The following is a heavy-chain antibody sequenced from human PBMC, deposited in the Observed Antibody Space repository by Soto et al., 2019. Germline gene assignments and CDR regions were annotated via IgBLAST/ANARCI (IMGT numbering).Heavy chain of an antibody. CDR2: IYYSGST. CDR1: GGSISSGGYY. D-gene: IGHD3-10*01. J-gene: IGHJ6*03. CDR3: ARSGRVRGALRVLYMDV. Sequence: SETLSLTCTVSGGSISSGGYYWSWIRQHPGKGLEWIGYIYYSGSTYYNPSLKSRVTISVDTSKNQFSLKLSSVTAADTAVYYCARSGRVRGALRVLYMDVWGKGTTVTVSS. V-gene: IGHV4-31*03.